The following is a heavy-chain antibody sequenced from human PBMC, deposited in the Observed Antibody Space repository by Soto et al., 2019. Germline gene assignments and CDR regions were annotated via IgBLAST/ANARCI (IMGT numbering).Heavy chain of an antibody. CDR1: GGSISSGDYY. V-gene: IGHV4-31*03. Sequence: QVQLQESGPGLVKPSQTLSLTCTVSGGSISSGDYYWSWIRQHPGKGLEWIGYIYYSGSTYYNPSLKIRVTISVDTSKNQFSLKLSSVTAADTAVYYCPRWWSGSRQGFDPWGQGTLVTVSS. CDR2: IYYSGST. CDR3: PRWWSGSRQGFDP. D-gene: IGHD3-3*01. J-gene: IGHJ5*02.